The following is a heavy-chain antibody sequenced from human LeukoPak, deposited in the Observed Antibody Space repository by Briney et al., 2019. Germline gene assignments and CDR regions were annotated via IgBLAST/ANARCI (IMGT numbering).Heavy chain of an antibody. Sequence: ASVKVSCKASGGTFYTYGLSWVRQATGQGLEWMGWMNPNSGNTGYAQKFQGRVTMTRNTSISTAYMELSSLRSEDTAVYYCARGGLWFGELCEPWGQGTLVTVSS. CDR1: GGTFYTYG. V-gene: IGHV1-8*02. J-gene: IGHJ4*02. CDR3: ARGGLWFGELCEP. CDR2: MNPNSGNT. D-gene: IGHD3-10*01.